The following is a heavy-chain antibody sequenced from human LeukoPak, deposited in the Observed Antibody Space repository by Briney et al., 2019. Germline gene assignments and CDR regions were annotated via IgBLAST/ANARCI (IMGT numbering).Heavy chain of an antibody. CDR2: NSGSGGST. CDR1: GFTFSIYA. D-gene: IGHD3-22*01. J-gene: IGHJ4*02. CDR3: AKDPLGYYDSSGYYSD. Sequence: GVPLRLSCAASGFTFSIYAMSWVRQAPGKGLEWVSANSGSGGSTYYADSVKGRFTISRDNSKNTLYLQMNSLRAEHTAVYYCAKDPLGYYDSSGYYSDWGQGTLVTVSS. V-gene: IGHV3-23*01.